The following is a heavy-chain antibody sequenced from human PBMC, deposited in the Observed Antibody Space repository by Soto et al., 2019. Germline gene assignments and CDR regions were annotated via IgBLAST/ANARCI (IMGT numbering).Heavy chain of an antibody. D-gene: IGHD3-22*01. V-gene: IGHV3-23*01. CDR3: AKYHYDTRGSFDS. Sequence: EVQLLESGGGLVQPGASLRLSCAASGFTFSNYAMGWVRQGLGKGLEWVSGISTSGGSTYYADAVEGRFTISRENSKNTLYLQMSGLRAEDTALYYCAKYHYDTRGSFDSWGQGALVTVSS. J-gene: IGHJ5*01. CDR1: GFTFSNYA. CDR2: ISTSGGST.